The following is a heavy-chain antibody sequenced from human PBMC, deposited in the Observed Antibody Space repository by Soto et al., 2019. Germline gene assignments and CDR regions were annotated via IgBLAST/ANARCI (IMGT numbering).Heavy chain of an antibody. V-gene: IGHV1-3*01. CDR1: GYTFTSYA. CDR2: INAGNGNT. Sequence: VKVSCKASGYTFTSYAMHWVRQAPGQRLEWMGWINAGNGNTKYSQKFQGRVTITRDTSASTAYMELSSLRSEDTAVYYCARGYCSGGSCYPSDYWGQGTLVTVS. J-gene: IGHJ4*02. D-gene: IGHD2-15*01. CDR3: ARGYCSGGSCYPSDY.